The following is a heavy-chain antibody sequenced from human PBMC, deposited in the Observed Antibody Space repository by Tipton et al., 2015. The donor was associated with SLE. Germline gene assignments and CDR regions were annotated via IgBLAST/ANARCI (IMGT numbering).Heavy chain of an antibody. CDR1: GGSISSSSYY. D-gene: IGHD2-15*01. V-gene: IGHV4-39*07. Sequence: TLSLTCTVSGGSISSSSYYWGWIRQPPGKGLGWIGSIYYSGSTYYNPSLKSRVTISVDTSKNQFSLKLSSVTAADTAVYYCARDPGYCSGGSCSDAFDIWGQGTMVTVSS. CDR3: ARDPGYCSGGSCSDAFDI. CDR2: IYYSGST. J-gene: IGHJ3*02.